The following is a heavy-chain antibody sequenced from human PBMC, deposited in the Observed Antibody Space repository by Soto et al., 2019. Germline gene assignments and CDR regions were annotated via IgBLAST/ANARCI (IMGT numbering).Heavy chain of an antibody. CDR3: VKGLSSGYSPFDY. CDR2: SSYDGTNE. D-gene: IGHD3-3*01. V-gene: IGHV3-30*18. J-gene: IGHJ4*02. CDR1: GFNLWSNG. Sequence: QVQLVESGGGVVQPGRSLRLSCAASGFNLWSNGMHWVRQAPGKGLEWVAISSYDGTNEYYADSVKGRFTISRDNSKNTLYLQMNSLRLEDTAVYYCVKGLSSGYSPFDYWGQGTLVTVSS.